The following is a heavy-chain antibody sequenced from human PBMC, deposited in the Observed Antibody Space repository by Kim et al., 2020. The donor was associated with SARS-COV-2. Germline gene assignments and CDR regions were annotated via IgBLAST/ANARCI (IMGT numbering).Heavy chain of an antibody. D-gene: IGHD3-9*01. J-gene: IGHJ4*02. CDR3: TTDPEILTGYYPIDY. Sequence: APVKGRFTISREDSKHTLYLQMNSLKTEDTAVYYCTTDPEILTGYYPIDYWGQGTLVTVSS. V-gene: IGHV3-15*01.